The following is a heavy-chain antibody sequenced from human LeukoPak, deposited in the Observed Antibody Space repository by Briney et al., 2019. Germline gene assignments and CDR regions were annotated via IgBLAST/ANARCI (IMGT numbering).Heavy chain of an antibody. Sequence: ASVKVSCKASGYTFTNYGISWVRQAPGQGLECMGWISGHNGNTKYAQKFQGRVTMTTDTSTSTAYMELRSLRSDDTAVYYCARDLTHRRNYDSSGNQIVSASWGQGTLVTVSS. CDR2: ISGHNGNT. J-gene: IGHJ4*02. CDR3: ARDLTHRRNYDSSGNQIVSAS. D-gene: IGHD3-22*01. CDR1: GYTFTNYG. V-gene: IGHV1-18*01.